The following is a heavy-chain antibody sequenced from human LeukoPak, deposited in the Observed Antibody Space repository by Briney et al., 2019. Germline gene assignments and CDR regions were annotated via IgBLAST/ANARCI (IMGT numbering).Heavy chain of an antibody. V-gene: IGHV3-21*04. CDR2: ISSSSSYI. Sequence: PGGSLRLSRAASGFTFSSFSMNWVRQAPGKGLEWVSSISSSSSYIYYADSVKGRFTISRDNSKNTLYLQMNSLRAEDTAVYYCAKAGVEVVADAFDIWGQGTMVTVSS. D-gene: IGHD2-15*01. CDR1: GFTFSSFS. J-gene: IGHJ3*02. CDR3: AKAGVEVVADAFDI.